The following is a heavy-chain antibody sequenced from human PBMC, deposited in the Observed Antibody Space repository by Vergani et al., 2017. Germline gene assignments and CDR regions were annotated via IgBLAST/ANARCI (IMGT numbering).Heavy chain of an antibody. V-gene: IGHV1-69*01. CDR1: GGTFTNYA. D-gene: IGHD6-6*01. CDR3: ASPQAAHPYYYYYMDV. CDR2: IIPIFGTA. Sequence: QVQLVQSGAEVKKPGSSVKVSCKASGGTFTNYAISWVRQAPGQGLEWMGGIIPIFGTANYAQKFQGRVTITADESTSTAYMELSSLRSEDTAVYYCASPQAAHPYYYYYMDVWGKGTTVTVSS. J-gene: IGHJ6*03.